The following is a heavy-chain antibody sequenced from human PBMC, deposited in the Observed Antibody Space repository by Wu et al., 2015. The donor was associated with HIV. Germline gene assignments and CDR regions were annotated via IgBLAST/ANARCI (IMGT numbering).Heavy chain of an antibody. Sequence: QVQLVQSGGEVKKVGASVKVSCKVSGYTFTTYGISWVRQAPGQRPEWMGWISGEDGKTKYAQKIQDRVTMTTDTSTSTAYLELRSLRSDDTAVYYCARDISSLYYDTRRGSFDIWGQGTKVTVSS. CDR2: ISGEDGKT. J-gene: IGHJ3*02. CDR3: ARDISSLYYDTRRGSFDI. V-gene: IGHV1-18*01. D-gene: IGHD3-16*01. CDR1: GYTFTTYG.